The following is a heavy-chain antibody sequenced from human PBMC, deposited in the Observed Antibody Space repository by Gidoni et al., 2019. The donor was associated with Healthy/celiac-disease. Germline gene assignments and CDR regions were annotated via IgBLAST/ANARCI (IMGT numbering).Heavy chain of an antibody. J-gene: IGHJ4*02. Sequence: QLQLQESGPGLVKPSETLSLPCTVSGGSISSSSYYWGWIRQPPGKGLEWIGSIYYSGSTYYNPSLKSRVTISVDTSKNQFSLKLSSVTAADTAVYYCARQVVGCSGGSCYLFDYWGQGTLVTVSS. CDR3: ARQVVGCSGGSCYLFDY. CDR2: IYYSGST. D-gene: IGHD2-15*01. CDR1: GGSISSSSYY. V-gene: IGHV4-39*01.